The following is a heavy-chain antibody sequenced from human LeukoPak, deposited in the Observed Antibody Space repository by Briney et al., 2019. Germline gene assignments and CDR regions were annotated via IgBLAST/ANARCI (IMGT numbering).Heavy chain of an antibody. CDR2: INPNSGGT. Sequence: ASVKVSCKASGYTFTGYYMHWVRQAPGQGLEWMGWINPNSGGTNYAQKFQGRVTMTRDTSISTAYMELSRLRSDDTAVYYCAREARDGYNYYFDYWGQRTLDTVSS. V-gene: IGHV1-2*02. CDR3: AREARDGYNYYFDY. CDR1: GYTFTGYY. D-gene: IGHD5-24*01. J-gene: IGHJ4*02.